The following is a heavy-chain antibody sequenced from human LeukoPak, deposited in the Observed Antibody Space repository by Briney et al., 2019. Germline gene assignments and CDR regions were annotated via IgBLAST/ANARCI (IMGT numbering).Heavy chain of an antibody. CDR2: IIPIFGTA. D-gene: IGHD6-13*01. J-gene: IGHJ6*03. Sequence: ASVKVSCKASGGTFSSYAISWVRQAPGQGLEWMGGIIPIFGTANYAQKFQGRVTITTDESTSTAYMELSSLRSEDTAVYYCARVQQLAQGWYYYYMDVWGQGTLVTVSS. CDR1: GGTFSSYA. CDR3: ARVQQLAQGWYYYYMDV. V-gene: IGHV1-69*05.